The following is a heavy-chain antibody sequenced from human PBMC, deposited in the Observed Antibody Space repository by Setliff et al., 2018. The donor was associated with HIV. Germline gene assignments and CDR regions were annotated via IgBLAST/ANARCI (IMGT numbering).Heavy chain of an antibody. CDR1: GYTFIDYN. D-gene: IGHD2-15*01. V-gene: IGHV1-69-2*01. CDR3: ATDACTIDACYSSGGP. J-gene: IGHJ5*02. Sequence: ASVKVSCKASGYTFIDYNIHWVQQAPGKGLEWMGRVDPEDGETIYAEKFRGRVTITADTPTDTAYLKLSSLRSEDTAVYYCATDACTIDACYSSGGPWGQGTLVTVSS. CDR2: VDPEDGET.